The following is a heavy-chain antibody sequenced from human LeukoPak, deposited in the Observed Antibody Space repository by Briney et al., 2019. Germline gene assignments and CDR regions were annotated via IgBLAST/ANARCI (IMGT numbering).Heavy chain of an antibody. CDR2: IYYSGST. Sequence: SETLSLTCTVSGGSISSYYWSWIRQPPGKGLEWIGYIYYSGSTNYNPSLKSRVTISVDTSKNQFSLKLSSVTAADTAVYYCARDDTGYLFATSWGQGTLVTVSS. V-gene: IGHV4-59*01. D-gene: IGHD5-18*01. CDR1: GGSISSYY. J-gene: IGHJ4*02. CDR3: ARDDTGYLFATS.